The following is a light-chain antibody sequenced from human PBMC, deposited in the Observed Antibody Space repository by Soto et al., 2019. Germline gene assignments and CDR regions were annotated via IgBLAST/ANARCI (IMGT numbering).Light chain of an antibody. CDR3: QQSYRTPPT. V-gene: IGKV1-39*01. CDR1: QSISSW. J-gene: IGKJ2*01. Sequence: DIQMTQSPSTLSASVGDRVTITCRASQSISSWLAWYQQKRGRAPKLLIYAASFLESGVPSRFSGSGSGTDFTLTISGLQPEDFGTYYCQQSYRTPPTFGQGTKLDI. CDR2: AAS.